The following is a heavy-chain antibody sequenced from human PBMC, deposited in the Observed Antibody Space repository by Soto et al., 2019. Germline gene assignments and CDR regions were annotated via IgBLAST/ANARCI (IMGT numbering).Heavy chain of an antibody. CDR3: GAGGKKGEYDILTGYDY. D-gene: IGHD3-9*01. V-gene: IGHV4-34*01. J-gene: IGHJ4*02. CDR2: INHSGST. Sequence: PSETLSLTCAVYGGSFSGYYWSWIRQPPGKGLEWIGEINHSGSTNYNPSLKSRVTISVDTSKNQFSLKLSSVTAADTAVYYCGAGGKKGEYDILTGYDYWGQGTLVTVSS. CDR1: GGSFSGYY.